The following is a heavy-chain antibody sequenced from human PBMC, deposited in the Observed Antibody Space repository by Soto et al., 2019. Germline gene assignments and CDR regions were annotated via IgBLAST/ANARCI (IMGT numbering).Heavy chain of an antibody. D-gene: IGHD3-22*01. CDR2: IYRGGST. CDR1: GFTVSSNY. J-gene: IGHJ6*02. V-gene: IGHV3-53*01. Sequence: PGGSLRLSCAASGFTVSSNYMSWVRQAPGKGLEWVSVIYRGGSTYYADSVKGRFTISRDNSKNTLYLQMNSLRAEDTAVYYCARVKYYYDGSGHPVTYGMDVWGQGATVTVSS. CDR3: ARVKYYYDGSGHPVTYGMDV.